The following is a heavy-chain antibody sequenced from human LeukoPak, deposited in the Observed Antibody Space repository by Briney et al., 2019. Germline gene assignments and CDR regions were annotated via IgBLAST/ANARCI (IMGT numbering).Heavy chain of an antibody. D-gene: IGHD3-16*01. CDR2: IIPILGIA. V-gene: IGHV1-69*04. CDR1: GGTFSSYA. J-gene: IGHJ6*02. CDR3: ATVFGGGDFTYYYYGMDV. Sequence: GASVKVSCKASGGTFSSYAISWVRQAPGQGLEWMGRIIPILGIANYAQKFQGRVTITADKSTSTAYMELSSLRSEDTAVYYCATVFGGGDFTYYYYGMDVWGQGTTVTVSS.